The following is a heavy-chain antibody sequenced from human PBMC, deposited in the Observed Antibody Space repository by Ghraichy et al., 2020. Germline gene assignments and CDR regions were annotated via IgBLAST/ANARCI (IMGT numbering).Heavy chain of an antibody. J-gene: IGHJ3*02. CDR2: INPIGST. V-gene: IGHV4-34*01. D-gene: IGHD3-22*01. Sequence: SQTLSLTCAVYGGSFSGYYWSWIRQPPGKGLEWIGEINPIGSTNYNPSLKSRVTISVDTSKNQFSLKLSSVTAADTAVYYCARGWYYYDSSGYYYVPRLDAFDIWGQGTMVTVSS. CDR1: GGSFSGYY. CDR3: ARGWYYYDSSGYYYVPRLDAFDI.